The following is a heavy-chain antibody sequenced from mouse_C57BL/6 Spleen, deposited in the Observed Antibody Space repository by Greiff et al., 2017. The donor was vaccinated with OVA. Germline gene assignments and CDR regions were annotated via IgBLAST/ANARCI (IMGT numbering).Heavy chain of an antibody. CDR3: ARRTGTDYAMDY. J-gene: IGHJ4*01. CDR2: ISNLAYSI. D-gene: IGHD4-1*01. CDR1: GFTFSDYG. Sequence: EVMLVESGGGLVQPGGSLKLSCAASGFTFSDYGMAWVRQAPRKGPEWVAFISNLAYSIYYADTVTGRFTISRENAKNTLYLEMSSLRSEDTAMYYCARRTGTDYAMDYWGQGTSVTVSS. V-gene: IGHV5-15*04.